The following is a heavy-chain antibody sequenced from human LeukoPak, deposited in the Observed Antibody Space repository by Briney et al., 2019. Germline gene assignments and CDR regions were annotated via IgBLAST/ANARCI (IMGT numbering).Heavy chain of an antibody. D-gene: IGHD4-17*01. CDR1: GYTFTGYY. Sequence: GASVKVSCKASGYTFTGYYMHWVRQAPGQGLEWMGWINPNSGGTNYAQKFQGRVTMTRDTSISTAYMELSRLRSDDTAVYYCASLPLTTVTEVYDYHYGMDVWGQGTTVTVSS. J-gene: IGHJ6*02. CDR3: ASLPLTTVTEVYDYHYGMDV. V-gene: IGHV1-2*02. CDR2: INPNSGGT.